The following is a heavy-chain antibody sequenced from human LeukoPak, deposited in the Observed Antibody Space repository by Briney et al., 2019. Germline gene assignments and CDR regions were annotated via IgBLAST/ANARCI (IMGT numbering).Heavy chain of an antibody. CDR1: GGSFSGYY. V-gene: IGHV4-34*01. CDR2: INHSGST. J-gene: IGHJ4*02. Sequence: SETLSLTCAVYGGSFSGYYWSWIRQPPGKGLEWIGDINHSGSTKYNPSLKSRVTISVDTSKNQFSLKLSSVTAADTAVYYCARRVVVQAARGRFDYWGQGTLVTASS. CDR3: ARRVVVQAARGRFDY. D-gene: IGHD2-2*01.